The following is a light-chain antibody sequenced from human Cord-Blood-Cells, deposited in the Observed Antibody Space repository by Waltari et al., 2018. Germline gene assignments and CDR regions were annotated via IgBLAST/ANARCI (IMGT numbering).Light chain of an antibody. CDR3: SSYTSSSTLWV. CDR2: DVS. CDR1: SSDVGGYNY. J-gene: IGLJ3*02. Sequence: QSALTHPASVSGSPGQSLTISCTGTSSDVGGYNYVSWYQQHPGTAPKLMIYDVSNRPSGVSNRFSGSKSGNTASLTISGLQAEDEADYYCSSYTSSSTLWVFGGGTKLTVL. V-gene: IGLV2-14*01.